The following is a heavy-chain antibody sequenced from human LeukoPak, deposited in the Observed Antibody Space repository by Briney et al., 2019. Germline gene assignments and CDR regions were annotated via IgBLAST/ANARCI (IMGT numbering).Heavy chain of an antibody. CDR1: GDSISSHNYY. V-gene: IGHV4-39*01. CDR3: ARHVVDLEAFDI. Sequence: PSETLSLTCTVSGDSISSHNYYWGWIRRPPGKGLEWIGSKFFSGSTYYNPSLKSRVTISLDTSKNQFSLKVNSVTAADTAVYYCARHVVDLEAFDIWGQGTVVTVSS. CDR2: KFFSGST. D-gene: IGHD3-3*01. J-gene: IGHJ3*02.